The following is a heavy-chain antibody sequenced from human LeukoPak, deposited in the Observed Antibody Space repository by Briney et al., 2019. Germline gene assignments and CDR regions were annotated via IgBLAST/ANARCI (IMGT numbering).Heavy chain of an antibody. CDR2: INPNSGGT. V-gene: IGHV1-2*02. CDR3: ARDCGGSYYKAFDY. CDR1: LYTLTLYY. Sequence: ASVTVSYLASLYTLTLYYMHWVRQAPGEPLEWIGWINPNSGGTNYAQKFQGRVTMTRDTSISTAYMELSRLISDDTAVYYCARDCGGSYYKAFDYWGQGTLVTVSS. J-gene: IGHJ4*02. D-gene: IGHD1-26*01.